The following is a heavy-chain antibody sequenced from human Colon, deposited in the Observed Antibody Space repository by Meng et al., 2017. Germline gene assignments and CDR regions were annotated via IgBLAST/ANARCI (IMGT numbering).Heavy chain of an antibody. CDR3: ARGSNGWPGIDY. CDR2: LYRDNTNA. D-gene: IGHD6-19*01. CDR1: GFTFSSYW. Sequence: EVQLVESGGGLVQPWGPLRLSFAASGFTFSSYWRYWVRQGPGKGLGWVSRLYRDNTNANQVDYADSVKGRFTISRDNAENTLYLQMTNVRVEDTAVYYCARGSNGWPGIDYWGLGTLVTVSS. V-gene: IGHV3-74*01. J-gene: IGHJ4*02.